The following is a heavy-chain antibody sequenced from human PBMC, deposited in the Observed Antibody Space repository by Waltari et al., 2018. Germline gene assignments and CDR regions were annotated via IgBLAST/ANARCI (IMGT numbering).Heavy chain of an antibody. J-gene: IGHJ4*02. D-gene: IGHD3-16*02. CDR3: AKGSRGYTNYFFDS. CDR1: GFSFMGFA. Sequence: EVQLLESAGGLVQPGEAVRPSCAASGFSFMGFAMTWVRQAPGEGLECVASISGSGATPFYADSVKGRFTIVRDNSRDTVYLQMNSLRVDDSAVYYCAKGSRGYTNYFFDSWGQGTLVSVSS. V-gene: IGHV3-23*01. CDR2: ISGSGATP.